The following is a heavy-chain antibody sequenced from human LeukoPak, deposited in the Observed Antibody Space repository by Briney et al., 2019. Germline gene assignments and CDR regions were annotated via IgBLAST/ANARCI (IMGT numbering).Heavy chain of an antibody. V-gene: IGHV4-39*01. D-gene: IGHD3-16*01. CDR2: IYYSGST. Sequence: PSETLSLTCTVSGGSISSSSYYWGWIRQPPGRGLEWIGSIYYSGSTYYNPSLKSRFTISVDTSKNQFSLKLSSVTAADTAVYYCAWGPDDAFDIWGQGTMVTVSS. CDR1: GGSISSSSYY. J-gene: IGHJ3*02. CDR3: AWGPDDAFDI.